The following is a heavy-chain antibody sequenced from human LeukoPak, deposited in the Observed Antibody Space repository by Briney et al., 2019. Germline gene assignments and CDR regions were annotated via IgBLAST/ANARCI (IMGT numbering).Heavy chain of an antibody. CDR3: TSANSGPAY. V-gene: IGHV3-7*01. Sequence: GGSLRLSCAASGFTFSSAWMSWVRQAPGKGLEWVANVIQDGSRKYYVDSVKGRFTISKDNAKNSLYLQMNSLRAEDTAVYYCTSANSGPAYWGQGTLVTVSS. J-gene: IGHJ4*02. CDR1: GFTFSSAW. CDR2: VIQDGSRK. D-gene: IGHD2-21*01.